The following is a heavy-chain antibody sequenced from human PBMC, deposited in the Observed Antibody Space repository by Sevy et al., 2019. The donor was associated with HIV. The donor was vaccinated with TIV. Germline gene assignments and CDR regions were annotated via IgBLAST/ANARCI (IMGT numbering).Heavy chain of an antibody. CDR1: GGTFSSYA. CDR2: IIPIFGTA. CDR3: ARAGVGATRGRYYXYYMDV. V-gene: IGHV1-69*13. D-gene: IGHD1-26*01. Sequence: ASVKVSCKASGGTFSSYAISWVRQAPGQGLEWMGRIIPIFGTANYAQKFQGRVTITADESTSTAYMELSSLRSEDTAVYYCARAGVGATRGRYYXYYMDVWGKGTTVTVSS. J-gene: IGHJ6*03.